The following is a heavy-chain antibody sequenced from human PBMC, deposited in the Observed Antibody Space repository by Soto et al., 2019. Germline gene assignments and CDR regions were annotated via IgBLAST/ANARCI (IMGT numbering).Heavy chain of an antibody. V-gene: IGHV1-69*18. D-gene: IGHD3-16*01. J-gene: IGHJ3*01. Sequence: QVHLVQSGAEVRKPGSSVNVSCKTSGGTFSTYTIYWVRQAPGQGLEWMGRIIPLFGTTKYAQNFQDRVTITAEESTSTTYMELSSLRAEDTAVYYCARRLDDRADEGFDVWGEGTAVTVSA. CDR1: GGTFSTYT. CDR3: ARRLDDRADEGFDV. CDR2: IIPLFGTT.